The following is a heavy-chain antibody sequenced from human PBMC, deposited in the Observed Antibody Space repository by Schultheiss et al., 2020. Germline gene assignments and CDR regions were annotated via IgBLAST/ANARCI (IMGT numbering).Heavy chain of an antibody. CDR3: ARDRDGDYFYYYGMDV. CDR2: ISRSGDTI. D-gene: IGHD4-17*01. V-gene: IGHV3-48*02. J-gene: IGHJ6*02. Sequence: GESLKISCVASGFNFITYGMNWVRQAPGKGLEWVSYISRSGDTIYYADFVKGRFTISRDNAKNSLYLQMNSLRDEDTALYHCARDRDGDYFYYYGMDVWGQGTTVTVSS. CDR1: GFNFITYG.